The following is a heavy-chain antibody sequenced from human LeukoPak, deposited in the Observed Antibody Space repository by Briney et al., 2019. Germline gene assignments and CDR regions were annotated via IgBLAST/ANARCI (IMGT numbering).Heavy chain of an antibody. J-gene: IGHJ4*02. V-gene: IGHV4-59*08. D-gene: IGHD2-8*01. CDR2: IYYSGST. CDR1: GGSISSYY. Sequence: KPSETLSLTCTVSGGSISSYYWSWTRQPPGKGLEWIGYIYYSGSTNYNPSLKSRVTISVDTSKNQFSLKLSSVTAADTAVYYCASFVGYCTNGVCYYNDYWGQGTLVTVSS. CDR3: ASFVGYCTNGVCYYNDY.